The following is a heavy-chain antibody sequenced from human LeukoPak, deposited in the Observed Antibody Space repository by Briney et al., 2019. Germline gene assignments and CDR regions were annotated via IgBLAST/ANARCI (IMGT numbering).Heavy chain of an antibody. V-gene: IGHV3-72*01. CDR1: GFTFSSSD. J-gene: IGHJ5*02. D-gene: IGHD3-16*01. CDR3: ARDLGS. Sequence: GGSLRLSCAASGFTFSSSDMHWVRQAPGKGLEWVGRSRNKVNSYTTEYAASVKGRFTISRDDSKNALYLQMNSLKIEDTAVYYCARDLGSWGQGTLVTVSS. CDR2: SRNKVNSYTT.